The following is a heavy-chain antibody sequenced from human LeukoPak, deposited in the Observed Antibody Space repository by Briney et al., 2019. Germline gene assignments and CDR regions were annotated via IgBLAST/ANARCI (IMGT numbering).Heavy chain of an antibody. J-gene: IGHJ4*02. V-gene: IGHV4-30-4*01. Sequence: TSETLSLTCTVSGGSISSGDYYWSWTRQPPGKGLEWIGYIYYSGSTYYNPSLKSRVTISVDTSKNQFSLKLSSVTAADTAVYYCARGDYDSSGYYLDYWGQGTLVTVSS. CDR2: IYYSGST. CDR3: ARGDYDSSGYYLDY. CDR1: GGSISSGDYY. D-gene: IGHD3-22*01.